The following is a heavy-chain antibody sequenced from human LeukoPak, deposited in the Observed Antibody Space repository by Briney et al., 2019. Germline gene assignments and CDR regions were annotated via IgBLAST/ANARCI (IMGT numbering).Heavy chain of an antibody. Sequence: SLKVSCKASGGTFSSYAISWVRQAPGQGLEWMGGIIPIFGTANYAQKFQGRVTITADESTSTAYMELSSLRSEDTAVYYCARDRYYGSGSSDYWGQGTLVTVSS. D-gene: IGHD3-10*01. J-gene: IGHJ4*02. V-gene: IGHV1-69*13. CDR2: IIPIFGTA. CDR3: ARDRYYGSGSSDY. CDR1: GGTFSSYA.